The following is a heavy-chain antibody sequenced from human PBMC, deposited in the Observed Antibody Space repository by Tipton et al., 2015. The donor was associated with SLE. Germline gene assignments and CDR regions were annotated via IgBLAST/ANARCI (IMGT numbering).Heavy chain of an antibody. CDR2: IYYSGST. D-gene: IGHD1-1*01. CDR3: ERSFKEREIPYDNNNDTED. Sequence: TLSLTCTVSGGSISSYYWSWIRQPPGKGLEWIGYIYYSGSTNYNPSLKSRVTISVDTSKNQFSQKLSSVTDADSAVYYCERSFKEREIPYDNNNDTEDWVKGTAACVSS. CDR1: GGSISSYY. V-gene: IGHV4-59*01. J-gene: IGHJ6*03.